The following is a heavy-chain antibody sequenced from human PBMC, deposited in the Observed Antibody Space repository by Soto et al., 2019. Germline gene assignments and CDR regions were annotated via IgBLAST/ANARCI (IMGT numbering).Heavy chain of an antibody. CDR2: ISWNSGTI. V-gene: IGHV3-9*01. CDR3: AKDNGNGWLGSLDY. J-gene: IGHJ4*02. D-gene: IGHD6-19*01. CDR1: GFTFTHYA. Sequence: EVQLVESGGGLVQPGRSLRLSCAASGFTFTHYAMHWVRQAPGKGLEWVSGISWNSGTIGYADSVKGRFTISRANAKNSLYLQMNNLRPEDTALYYCAKDNGNGWLGSLDYWGQGIMVTVSS.